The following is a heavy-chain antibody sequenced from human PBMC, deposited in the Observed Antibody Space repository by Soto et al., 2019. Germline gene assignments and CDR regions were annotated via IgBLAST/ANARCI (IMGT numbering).Heavy chain of an antibody. CDR1: GFTFSAYD. V-gene: IGHV3-13*05. CDR3: ARAYSGRLPRRADYYFAMDV. J-gene: IGHJ6*02. D-gene: IGHD2-15*01. Sequence: GESLKISCAASGFTFSAYDMHWVRQTTGKGLEWVSAIGSADDPYYLGSVKGRFTISRENAKNSLYLQMNSLRAEDTAVYYCARAYSGRLPRRADYYFAMDVWGQGTTVTVSS. CDR2: IGSADDP.